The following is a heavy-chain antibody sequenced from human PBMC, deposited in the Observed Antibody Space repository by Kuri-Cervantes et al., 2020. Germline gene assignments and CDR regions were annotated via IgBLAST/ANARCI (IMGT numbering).Heavy chain of an antibody. CDR3: ARSSGYESHYYYYYYGTDV. V-gene: IGHV1-8*01. CDR1: GYTFTSYD. Sequence: ASVKVSCKASGYTFTSYDINWVRQATGQGLEWMGWMNPNSGNTGYAQKFQGRVTMTRDTSTSTVYMELSSLRSEDTAVYYCARSSGYESHYYYYYYGTDVWGQGTTVTVSS. D-gene: IGHD5-12*01. J-gene: IGHJ6*02. CDR2: MNPNSGNT.